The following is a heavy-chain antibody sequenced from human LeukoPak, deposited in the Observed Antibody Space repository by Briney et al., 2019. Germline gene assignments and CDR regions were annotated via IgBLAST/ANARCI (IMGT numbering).Heavy chain of an antibody. Sequence: GGSLRLSCVGSGFRFSDYYMSWIRQAPGKGLEWVSYISNDSVDKYYVDSVRGRFTISRDNAKKSMYLQMSGLRVEDTAVYYCARRDWVSGAVRAFDIWGQGAMVTVSS. D-gene: IGHD3-3*01. J-gene: IGHJ3*02. CDR3: ARRDWVSGAVRAFDI. V-gene: IGHV3-11*04. CDR2: ISNDSVDK. CDR1: GFRFSDYY.